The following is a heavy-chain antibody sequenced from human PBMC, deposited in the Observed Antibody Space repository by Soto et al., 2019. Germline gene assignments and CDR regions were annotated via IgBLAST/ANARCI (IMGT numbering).Heavy chain of an antibody. V-gene: IGHV3-23*01. CDR1: GLTFGSRA. CDR3: VRGSKYSYPGSRIFDF. D-gene: IGHD3-10*01. Sequence: GGSLRLSCVASGLTFGSRAMSWVRQSPGEGLEWVSTITDTGGDAKYADSVGGRFAISRDNSKNTLYLQMSTLRAEDSAIYFCVRGSKYSYPGSRIFDFWGRGTLVTVSS. CDR2: ITDTGGDA. J-gene: IGHJ4*02.